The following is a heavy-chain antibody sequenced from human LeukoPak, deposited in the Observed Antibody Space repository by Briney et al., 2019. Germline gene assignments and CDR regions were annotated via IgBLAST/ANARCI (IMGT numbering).Heavy chain of an antibody. CDR3: ARARGYSYGPFDYYYYMDV. D-gene: IGHD5-18*01. CDR1: GFTFSNSG. CDR2: IGSDGISK. Sequence: PGGSLRLSCAASGFTFSNSGMHWVRQAPGKGLEWVAFIGSDGISKNYADSVEGRFIISRDNSKNTLYLQMNSLRAEDTAVYYCARARGYSYGPFDYYYYMDVWGKGTTVTVSS. J-gene: IGHJ6*03. V-gene: IGHV3-30*02.